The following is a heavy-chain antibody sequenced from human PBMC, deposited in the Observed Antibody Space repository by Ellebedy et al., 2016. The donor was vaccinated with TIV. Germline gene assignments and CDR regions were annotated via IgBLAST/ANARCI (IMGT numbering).Heavy chain of an antibody. CDR2: INIYYGNT. V-gene: IGHV1-18*01. CDR1: GYSFTSYG. J-gene: IGHJ4*02. CDR3: ARGATPVDY. Sequence: AASVKVPCKASGYSFTSYGFSWVRPAPGQGLEWMGWINIYYGNTNYAQKFQGRVTMTTDTTTSTAYMELRSLRSDDPAVYYCARGATPVDYWGQGTLVTVSS. D-gene: IGHD5-12*01.